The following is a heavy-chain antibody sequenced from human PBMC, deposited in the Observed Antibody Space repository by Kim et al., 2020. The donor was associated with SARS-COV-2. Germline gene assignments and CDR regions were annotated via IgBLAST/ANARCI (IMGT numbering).Heavy chain of an antibody. CDR1: GFTFSDYY. CDR2: ISSSGSTI. D-gene: IGHD2-15*01. V-gene: IGHV3-11*01. CDR3: ARDQRYCNWYVRGGDY. J-gene: IGHJ4*01. Sequence: GGSLRLSCAASGFTFSDYYMSWIRQAPGKGLEWVSYISSSGSTIYYADSVKGRFTISRDNAKNSLYLQMNSLRAEDTAVYYCARDQRYCNWYVRGGDYWGQGTLVTVSS.